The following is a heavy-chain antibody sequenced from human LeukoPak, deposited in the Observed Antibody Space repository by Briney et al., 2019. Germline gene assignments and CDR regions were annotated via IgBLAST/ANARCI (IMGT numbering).Heavy chain of an antibody. CDR3: ARAASGGAVDYYGSGRRYYSYYMDF. CDR1: GYTFTGYY. Sequence: ASVKVSCKASGYTFTGYYMHWVRQAPGQGLEWMGWINPNSGGTNYAQKFQGRVTMTRDTSISTAYMELSRLRSDDTAVYYCARAASGGAVDYYGSGRRYYSYYMDFWGKGTTVTISS. V-gene: IGHV1-2*02. CDR2: INPNSGGT. D-gene: IGHD3-10*01. J-gene: IGHJ6*03.